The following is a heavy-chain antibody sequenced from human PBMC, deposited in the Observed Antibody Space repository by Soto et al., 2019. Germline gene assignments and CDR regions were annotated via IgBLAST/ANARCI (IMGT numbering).Heavy chain of an antibody. Sequence: QVQLQQWGAGLLKPSETLSLTCAVYGGSFSDYYWNWIRQPPGKGLEWIGEIKHSGSTNYNPSLKSRVTISVDTSKSQFSLKLTSVTAADTALYYCARGDYDYIWGSYRRDAFDIWGQGTVVTVSP. D-gene: IGHD3-16*02. CDR1: GGSFSDYY. V-gene: IGHV4-34*01. CDR3: ARGDYDYIWGSYRRDAFDI. J-gene: IGHJ3*02. CDR2: IKHSGST.